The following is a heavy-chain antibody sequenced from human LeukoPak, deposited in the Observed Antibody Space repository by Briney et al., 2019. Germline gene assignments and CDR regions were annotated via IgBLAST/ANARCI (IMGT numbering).Heavy chain of an antibody. CDR2: FESDLTFT. CDR3: ARDRLGDGYIREFDS. Sequence: GGSLRLSCVGSGFTFSHYSMNWVRQAPGKGLEWVSSFESDLTFTSYADSVKGRFTISRDNAESSIYLHMNSLRDDDTAIYYCARDRLGDGYIREFDSWGQGTLVTVSS. CDR1: GFTFSHYS. D-gene: IGHD5-24*01. V-gene: IGHV3-21*04. J-gene: IGHJ4*02.